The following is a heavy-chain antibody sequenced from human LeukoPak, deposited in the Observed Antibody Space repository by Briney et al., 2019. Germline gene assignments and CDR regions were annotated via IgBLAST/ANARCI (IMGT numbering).Heavy chain of an antibody. J-gene: IGHJ4*02. CDR2: VSGYNGNT. Sequence: ASVKVSCKTSGYTFSRHGITWVRQAPGQGFNWRGWVSGYNGNTNYAQSVQGRVTMTTDTSTNTAYMELRSLRSDDTAVYYCAKDIHPGLDSGASCCFDYWGQGTPVTVSS. CDR3: AKDIHPGLDSGASCCFDY. V-gene: IGHV1-18*01. D-gene: IGHD3-22*01. CDR1: GYTFSRHG.